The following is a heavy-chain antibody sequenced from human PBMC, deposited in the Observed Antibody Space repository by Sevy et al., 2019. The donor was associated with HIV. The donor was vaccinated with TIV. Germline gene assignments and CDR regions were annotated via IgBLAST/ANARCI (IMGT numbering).Heavy chain of an antibody. CDR2: IRYDGSDK. CDR3: AKDLAGPGRRYFDY. Sequence: GGSLRLSCAGSGFTFRNYGMHWVRQVPGKGLEWVTFIRYDGSDKYYAASVKGRFTISRDDSKNTLYLQMDSLRAEDMAIYYCAKDLAGPGRRYFDYWGQGTLVTVSS. V-gene: IGHV3-30*02. D-gene: IGHD6-13*01. CDR1: GFTFRNYG. J-gene: IGHJ4*02.